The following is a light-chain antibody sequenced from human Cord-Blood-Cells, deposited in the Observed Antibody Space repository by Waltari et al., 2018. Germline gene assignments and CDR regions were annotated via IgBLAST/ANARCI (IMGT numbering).Light chain of an antibody. CDR2: AAS. Sequence: DIQLTQSPSSLSPSEGESVTRTCRASQIISSYLNWYQQKPGKGPNLLICAASSLQSGGPSRFSGSGSGTDFTLTISSLQPEDFATYYCRQSYSTPYTFGQGTKLQIK. CDR1: QIISSY. J-gene: IGKJ2*01. CDR3: RQSYSTPYT. V-gene: IGKV1-39*01.